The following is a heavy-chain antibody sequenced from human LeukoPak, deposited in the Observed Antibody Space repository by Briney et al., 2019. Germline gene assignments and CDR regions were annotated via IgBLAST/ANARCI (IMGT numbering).Heavy chain of an antibody. CDR3: ARVGSSGSYFYYFDY. J-gene: IGHJ4*02. V-gene: IGHV3-74*01. CDR1: GFTFSSYW. D-gene: IGHD1-26*01. CDR2: INSDGSST. Sequence: GGSLRLSCAASGFTFSSYWMHWVRQPPGKGLVWVSRINSDGSSTTYADSVKGRFTISRDNAKNTLYLQMNSLRAEDTAVYYCARVGSSGSYFYYFDYWGQGTLVTVS.